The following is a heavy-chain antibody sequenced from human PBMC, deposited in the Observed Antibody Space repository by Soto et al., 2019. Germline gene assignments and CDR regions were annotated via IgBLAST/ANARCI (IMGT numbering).Heavy chain of an antibody. J-gene: IGHJ4*02. CDR2: IYYSGST. CDR1: GGSISSGGYY. D-gene: IGHD6-19*01. CDR3: ARAPPRAVAGLFDY. V-gene: IGHV4-31*03. Sequence: SETLSLTCTVSGGSISSGGYYWSWIRQHPGKGLEWIGYIYYSGSTYYNPSLKSRVTISVDTSKNQFSLKLSSVTAADTAVYYCARAPPRAVAGLFDYWGQGTLVTVSS.